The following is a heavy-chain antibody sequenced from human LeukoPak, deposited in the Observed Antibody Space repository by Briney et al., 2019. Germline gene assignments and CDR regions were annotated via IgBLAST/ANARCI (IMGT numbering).Heavy chain of an antibody. J-gene: IGHJ2*01. CDR1: GGSISSYY. D-gene: IGHD4-17*01. CDR3: ARPAGDYVSGWYFDL. V-gene: IGHV4-59*08. Sequence: SETLSLTCTVSGGSISSYYWSWIRQPPGKGLEWIGYIYYSGSTNYNPSLKSRVTISVDTSKNQFSLKLSSVTAADTAVYCCARPAGDYVSGWYFDLRGRGTLVTVSS. CDR2: IYYSGST.